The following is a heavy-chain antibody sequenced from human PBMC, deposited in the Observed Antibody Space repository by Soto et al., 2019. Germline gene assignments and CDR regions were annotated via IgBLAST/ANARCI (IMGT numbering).Heavy chain of an antibody. J-gene: IGHJ4*02. CDR1: GFTFSSYA. V-gene: IGHV3-23*01. D-gene: IGHD3-3*01. CDR2: ISGSGGST. CDR3: AKDLGGGFLEWFRFDY. Sequence: PGGSLRLSCSASGFTFSSYAMSWVRQAPGKVLEWVSAISGSGGSTYYADSVKGRFTISRDNSQNTLYLQMNSLRAEDTAIYYCAKDLGGGFLEWFRFDYWGQGTLVTVSS.